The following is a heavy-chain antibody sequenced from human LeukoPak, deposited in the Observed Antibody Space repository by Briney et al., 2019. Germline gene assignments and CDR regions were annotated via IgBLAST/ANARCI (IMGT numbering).Heavy chain of an antibody. Sequence: GGSLRLSCAASGFTFDDYGMSWVRQAPGKGLEWVSVIYSGGSTYYADSVKGRFTISRDNSKNTLYLQMNSLRAEDTAVYYCASEVVVAATFDYWGQGTLVTVSS. D-gene: IGHD2-15*01. J-gene: IGHJ4*02. V-gene: IGHV3-53*01. CDR3: ASEVVVAATFDY. CDR2: IYSGGST. CDR1: GFTFDDYG.